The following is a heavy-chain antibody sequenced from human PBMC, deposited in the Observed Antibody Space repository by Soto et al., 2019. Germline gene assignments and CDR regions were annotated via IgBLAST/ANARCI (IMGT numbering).Heavy chain of an antibody. CDR3: TYACHSVSYPRLDY. Sequence: GGSLRLSWAASGFTFTNAWMSWVRQAPGKGLERVGRIKSKTDGGTTDYSAPVTGRFPISRDDSTNTLYLQMNSLKTEDTAVYYCTYACHSVSYPRLDYLGQGTLVTVSS. V-gene: IGHV3-15*01. CDR1: GFTFTNAW. CDR2: IKSKTDGGTT. D-gene: IGHD3-22*01. J-gene: IGHJ4*02.